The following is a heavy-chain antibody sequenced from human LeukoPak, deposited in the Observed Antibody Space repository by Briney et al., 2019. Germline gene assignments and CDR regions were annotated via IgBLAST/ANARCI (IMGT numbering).Heavy chain of an antibody. CDR3: ARAIGVTCISTSCYSFDY. J-gene: IGHJ4*02. V-gene: IGHV3-9*01. Sequence: GGSLRLSCAASGFIFDDYAIHWVRQAPGKGLEWVSGISWNSGSIGYADSVKGRFTISRDNAKNSLYLRMNSLRTEDTALYYCARAIGVTCISTSCYSFDYWGQGTLVTVSS. CDR1: GFIFDDYA. CDR2: ISWNSGSI. D-gene: IGHD2-2*02.